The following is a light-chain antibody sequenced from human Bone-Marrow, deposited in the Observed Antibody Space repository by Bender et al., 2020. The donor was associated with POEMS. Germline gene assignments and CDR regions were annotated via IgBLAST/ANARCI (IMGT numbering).Light chain of an antibody. CDR3: CSFTRRGTYV. Sequence: QSALTQPASVSGSPGQSITISCTGTNSDVGDYKYVSWYQQHPGTAPKLMIYFVNNRPSGVSDRFSGTKSGNTASLTISGLQAEDEADYYCCSFTRRGTYVFGSGTKVTVL. V-gene: IGLV2-14*03. J-gene: IGLJ1*01. CDR2: FVN. CDR1: NSDVGDYKY.